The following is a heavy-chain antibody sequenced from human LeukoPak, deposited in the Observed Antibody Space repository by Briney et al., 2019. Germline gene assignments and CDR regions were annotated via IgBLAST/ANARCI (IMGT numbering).Heavy chain of an antibody. D-gene: IGHD4-17*01. CDR1: GGSFSGYY. V-gene: IGHV4-34*01. Sequence: SETLSLTCAVYGGSFSGYYWSWLRQPPGKGLEWIGEINHSGSTNYNPSLKSRVTISVDASKNQFSLKLSSVTAADTAVYYCARGAHAGYGEDYWGQGTLVTLSS. J-gene: IGHJ4*02. CDR2: INHSGST. CDR3: ARGAHAGYGEDY.